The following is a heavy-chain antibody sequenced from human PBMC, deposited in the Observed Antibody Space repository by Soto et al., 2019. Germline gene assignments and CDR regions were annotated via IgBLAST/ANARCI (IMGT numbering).Heavy chain of an antibody. J-gene: IGHJ5*02. CDR1: GGSISSGGYY. CDR3: ARGYCTNGVCPNWFDT. Sequence: SETLSLTCTVSGGSISSGGYYWSWIRQHPGKGLEWIGYIYYSGSTYYNPSLKSRVTISVDTSKNQFSLKLSSVTAADTAVYYCARGYCTNGVCPNWFDTWGQGTQVTVSS. CDR2: IYYSGST. D-gene: IGHD2-8*01. V-gene: IGHV4-31*03.